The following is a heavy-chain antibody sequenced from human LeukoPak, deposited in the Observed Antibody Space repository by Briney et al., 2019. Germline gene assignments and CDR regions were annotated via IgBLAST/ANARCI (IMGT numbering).Heavy chain of an antibody. Sequence: ASVKVSCKASGYTFTSYYMHWARQAPGQGLEWMGIINPSGGSTSYAQKFQGRVTMTRDTSTSTVYMELSSLRSEDTAVYYCARPESLLWFGELSGGLDCWGQGTLVTVSS. V-gene: IGHV1-46*01. CDR2: INPSGGST. CDR3: ARPESLLWFGELSGGLDC. J-gene: IGHJ4*02. CDR1: GYTFTSYY. D-gene: IGHD3-10*01.